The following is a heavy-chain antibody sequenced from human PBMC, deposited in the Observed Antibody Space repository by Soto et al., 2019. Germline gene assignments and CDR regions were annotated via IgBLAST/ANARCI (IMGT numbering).Heavy chain of an antibody. CDR3: AGSRFSSSWAYYYYGMDV. D-gene: IGHD6-13*01. CDR1: GYTFTSYD. J-gene: IGHJ6*02. Sequence: ASVKVSCKASGYTFTSYDINWVRQATGQGLGLMGWMNPNSGNTGYAQKFQGRVTMTRNTSISTAYMELSSLRSEDTAVYYCAGSRFSSSWAYYYYGMDVWGQGTTVTVYS. CDR2: MNPNSGNT. V-gene: IGHV1-8*01.